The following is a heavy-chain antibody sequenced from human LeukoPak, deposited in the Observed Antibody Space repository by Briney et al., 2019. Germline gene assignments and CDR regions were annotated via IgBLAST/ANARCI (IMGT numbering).Heavy chain of an antibody. J-gene: IGHJ4*02. V-gene: IGHV3-23*01. CDR3: AKGPDSGLRYFDY. CDR1: VFTFSSYA. Sequence: GRSLRLSCAASVFTFSSYAMNWVREAPGKGLEWVSGIGASGGSTYYADSVKGRFTISRDNSKNALYLQMNCLRAEDTAVYYCAKGPDSGLRYFDYWGQGTLVTVSS. D-gene: IGHD5-12*01. CDR2: IGASGGST.